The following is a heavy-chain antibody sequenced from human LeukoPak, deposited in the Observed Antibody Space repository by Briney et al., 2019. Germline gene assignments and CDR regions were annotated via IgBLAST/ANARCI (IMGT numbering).Heavy chain of an antibody. J-gene: IGHJ6*03. Sequence: GGSLRLSCAASGFTFSGYGMHWVRQAPGKGLEWVAVISYDGSNKYYADSVKGRFTISRDNSKNTLYLQMNSLRAEDTAVYYCAGNWNAGYYYYYMDVWGKGTTVTVSS. D-gene: IGHD1-1*01. CDR1: GFTFSGYG. CDR3: AGNWNAGYYYYYMDV. CDR2: ISYDGSNK. V-gene: IGHV3-30*03.